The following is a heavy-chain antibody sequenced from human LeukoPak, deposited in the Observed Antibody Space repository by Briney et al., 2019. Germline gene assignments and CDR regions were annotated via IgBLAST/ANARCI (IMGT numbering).Heavy chain of an antibody. Sequence: SETLSLTCTDSGGSISSYYWSWIRQPPGKGLEWIGYIYYSGSINYNPSLKSRVTISVDTSKNQFSLKLSSVTAADTAVYYCARTRAHYYGSGSLNWFDPWGQGTLVTVYS. CDR1: GGSISSYY. D-gene: IGHD3-10*01. J-gene: IGHJ5*02. CDR3: ARTRAHYYGSGSLNWFDP. V-gene: IGHV4-59*01. CDR2: IYYSGSI.